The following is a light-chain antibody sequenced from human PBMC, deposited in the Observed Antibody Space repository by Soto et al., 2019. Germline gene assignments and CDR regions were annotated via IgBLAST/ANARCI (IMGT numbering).Light chain of an antibody. CDR2: EVT. J-gene: IGLJ1*01. CDR3: SSYTSIGTQV. V-gene: IGLV2-14*01. Sequence: QSALTQPASVSGSPGQSITISCTGTSSDVGGYKYVSWYQQHPGKAPKVMIYEVTNRPSGVSNRFSGSKSGNTASLTISGLQAEDEADYYCSSYTSIGTQVFGTGTKLTVL. CDR1: SSDVGGYKY.